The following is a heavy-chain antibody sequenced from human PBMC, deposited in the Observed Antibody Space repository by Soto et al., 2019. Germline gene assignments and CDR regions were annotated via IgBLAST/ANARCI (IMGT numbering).Heavy chain of an antibody. Sequence: QVQLQESGPGLVKPTQTLSLTCTVSGGSISSGGYYWSWIRQHPGTGLEWIGYISYSGSTYYNPSLQSRVPISVDTSKNPFSLILTSVTAADTAVYYCARGVLHWGQGTLVTVSS. CDR1: GGSISSGGYY. V-gene: IGHV4-31*03. CDR2: ISYSGST. CDR3: ARGVLH. J-gene: IGHJ4*01.